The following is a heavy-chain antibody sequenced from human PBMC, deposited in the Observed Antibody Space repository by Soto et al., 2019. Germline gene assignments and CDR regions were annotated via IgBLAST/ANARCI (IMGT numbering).Heavy chain of an antibody. CDR1: GFTFSTYA. J-gene: IGHJ4*02. Sequence: GGSLRLSCAASGFTFSTYAMSWVRQAPGKGLEWVSGISSSGGSTYYADSVKGRFTISRDNSKNTLHLQMNSLRAEDTAVYYCAKAHGSSRYYFHSWGQGVLVTVSP. CDR3: AKAHGSSRYYFHS. CDR2: ISSSGGST. V-gene: IGHV3-23*01. D-gene: IGHD6-13*01.